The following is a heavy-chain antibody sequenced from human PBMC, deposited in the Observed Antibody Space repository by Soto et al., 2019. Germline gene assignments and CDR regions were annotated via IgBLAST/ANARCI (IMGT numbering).Heavy chain of an antibody. J-gene: IGHJ4*02. V-gene: IGHV5-51*01. CDR1: GYSFTSYW. CDR2: IYPGDSDT. D-gene: IGHD1-20*01. Sequence: GESLKISCKGSGYSFTSYWIGWVRQMPGKGLEWMGIIYPGDSDTRYSPSFQGHVTISADKSVSTAYLQWSSLKASDTAMYFCASAPAITGSSDYWGQGTLVTAPQ. CDR3: ASAPAITGSSDY.